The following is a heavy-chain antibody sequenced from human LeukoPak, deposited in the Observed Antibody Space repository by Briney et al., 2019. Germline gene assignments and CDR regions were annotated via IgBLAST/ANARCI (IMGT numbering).Heavy chain of an antibody. CDR2: IKQDGSEK. Sequence: GGSLRLSCAASGFTFSSYWMSWVRQPPGKGQEWVGNIKQDGSEKYYVDSVKGRFTISRDNAKNSLYLQMNSLRAEDTAVYYCARDRIAARPYYFDYWGQGTLVTVSS. J-gene: IGHJ4*02. V-gene: IGHV3-7*01. D-gene: IGHD6-6*01. CDR3: ARDRIAARPYYFDY. CDR1: GFTFSSYW.